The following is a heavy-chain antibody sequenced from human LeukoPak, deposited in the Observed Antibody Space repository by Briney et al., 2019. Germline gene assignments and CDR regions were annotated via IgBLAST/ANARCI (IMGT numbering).Heavy chain of an antibody. D-gene: IGHD6-13*01. CDR3: ARPRAAGAIDAFDI. J-gene: IGHJ3*02. CDR1: GYRFSSYW. V-gene: IGHV5-51*01. CDR2: IYPGDSDT. Sequence: PGASLQISCKGSGYRFSSYWIGWVRRMPGKGLEWMGIIYPGDSDTRYSPSFQGQVTISADKSITTAYLQWSSLKASDTAMYYCARPRAAGAIDAFDIWGQGTMVTVSS.